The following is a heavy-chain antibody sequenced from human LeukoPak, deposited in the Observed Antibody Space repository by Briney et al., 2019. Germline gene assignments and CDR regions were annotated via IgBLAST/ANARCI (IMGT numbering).Heavy chain of an antibody. CDR1: GGSINTYY. CDR2: IYYSGST. CDR3: ARGPFYCSSTSCSPYGFDY. D-gene: IGHD2-2*01. Sequence: SETLSLTCTVSGGSINTYYWSWIRQPPGKGLEWIGYIYYSGSTNYNPSLKSRVTISLDTSKNQFSLKLNSVTAADTAVYYCARGPFYCSSTSCSPYGFDYWGQGTLVTVSS. V-gene: IGHV4-59*01. J-gene: IGHJ4*02.